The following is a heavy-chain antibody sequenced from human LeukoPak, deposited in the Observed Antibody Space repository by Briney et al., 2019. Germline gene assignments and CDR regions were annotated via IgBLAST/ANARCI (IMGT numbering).Heavy chain of an antibody. V-gene: IGHV3-33*01. D-gene: IGHD4-17*01. CDR3: ARTRGLYGDYVYFDY. CDR2: IWYDGSNK. CDR1: GFTFSSCG. J-gene: IGHJ4*02. Sequence: GGSLRLSCAASGFTFSSCGMHWVRQAPGKGLEWVAVIWYDGSNKYYADSVKGRFTISRDNSKNTLYLQMNSLRAEDTAVYYCARTRGLYGDYVYFDYWGQGTLATVSS.